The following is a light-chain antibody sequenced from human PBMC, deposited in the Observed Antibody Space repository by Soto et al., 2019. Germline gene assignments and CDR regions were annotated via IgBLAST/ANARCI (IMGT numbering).Light chain of an antibody. Sequence: IVLAQVSAALSLSPGERATLSCRASQSVSSYLAWYQQKPAQAPRLLIYDASNRATGIPARFSGSGSGTDFILTITSRQSEDFAGYYCQQYNHWPPWTLGQGTKVDIK. CDR1: QSVSSY. J-gene: IGKJ1*01. CDR3: QQYNHWPPWT. CDR2: DAS. V-gene: IGKV3-11*01.